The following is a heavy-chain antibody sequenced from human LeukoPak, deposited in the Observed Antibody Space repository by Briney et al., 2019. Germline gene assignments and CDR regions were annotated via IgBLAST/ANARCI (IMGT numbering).Heavy chain of an antibody. V-gene: IGHV4-34*01. CDR3: ARASYYYSYMDV. J-gene: IGHJ6*03. CDR1: GGSFSGYY. Sequence: PSETLSLTCAVYGGSFSGYYWSWIRQPPGKGLEWIGEINHSGSTNYNPSLKSRVTISVDTSKNQFSLKLSSVTAADTAVYYCARASYYYSYMDVWGKGTTVTVSS. CDR2: INHSGST.